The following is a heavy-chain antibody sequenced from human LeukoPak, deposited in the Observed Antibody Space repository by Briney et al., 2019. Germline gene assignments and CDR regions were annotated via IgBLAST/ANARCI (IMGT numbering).Heavy chain of an antibody. CDR1: GYTFTGYY. CDR2: INTNSGGT. V-gene: IGHV1-2*02. Sequence: ASVKVSCKASGYTFTGYYMDCVRQAPGQGLGWMGWINTNSGGTNYARKFQGRVTMTRDTSISTAYMELSRLRADDTAVYYCARERGYSDYYRETYYADRSCYYYGSWGQGTLVTVSS. D-gene: IGHD3-22*01. J-gene: IGHJ5*02. CDR3: ARERGYSDYYRETYYADRSCYYYGS.